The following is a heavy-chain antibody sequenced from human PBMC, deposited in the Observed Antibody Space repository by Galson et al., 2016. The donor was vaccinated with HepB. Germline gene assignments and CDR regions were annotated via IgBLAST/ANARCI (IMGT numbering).Heavy chain of an antibody. CDR2: ISYDGSNK. J-gene: IGHJ6*02. Sequence: SLRLSCAASTFTFSRYVMHWVRQAPGKGLQWVAVISYDGSNKYYADSVKGRFTISRDNSKNTLYLQMNSLRAEDTAVYYCAKEASGLASYYYYGLDVWGRGTTVTVSS. CDR3: AKEASGLASYYYYGLDV. V-gene: IGHV3-30*18. CDR1: TFTFSRYV. D-gene: IGHD6-19*01.